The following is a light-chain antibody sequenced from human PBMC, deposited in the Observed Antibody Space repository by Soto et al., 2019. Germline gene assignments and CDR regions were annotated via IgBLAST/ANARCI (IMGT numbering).Light chain of an antibody. Sequence: QSVLTQPASVSGSPGQSITFSCTGTSSDIGVYNYVSWYQQHPGKAPKLMIYEVNNRPSGISNRFSGSKSGNTASLTISGLQAADEADYYCKSYPTSNTYVFGNGTKV. CDR3: KSYPTSNTYV. J-gene: IGLJ1*01. CDR1: SSDIGVYNY. V-gene: IGLV2-14*01. CDR2: EVN.